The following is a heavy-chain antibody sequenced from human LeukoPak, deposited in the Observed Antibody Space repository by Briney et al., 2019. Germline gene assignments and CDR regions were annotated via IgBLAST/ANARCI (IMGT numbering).Heavy chain of an antibody. CDR3: AKDRGRTTVTRDYYYGMDV. CDR2: ISYDGSNK. V-gene: IGHV3-30-3*01. CDR1: GSTFSSYA. J-gene: IGHJ6*02. D-gene: IGHD4-17*01. Sequence: GRSLRLSCAASGSTFSSYAMHWVRQAPGKGLEWVAVISYDGSNKYYADSVKGRFTISRDNSKNTLYLQMNSLRAEDTAVYYCAKDRGRTTVTRDYYYGMDVWGQGTTVTVSS.